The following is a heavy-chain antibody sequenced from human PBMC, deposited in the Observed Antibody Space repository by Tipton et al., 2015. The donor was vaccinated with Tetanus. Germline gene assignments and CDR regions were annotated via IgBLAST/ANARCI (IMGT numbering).Heavy chain of an antibody. CDR1: GFTFSHFA. J-gene: IGHJ5*02. Sequence: GSLRLSCVASGFTFSHFAVSWVRRAPGRGLEWVSSLSHDGGNIYYADFARGRFTISRDNSKNTVYLQMNSLRDEDTAVYYCAKDPASRGWFDPWGQGTLVSVSS. CDR2: LSHDGGNI. CDR3: AKDPASRGWFDP. V-gene: IGHV3-23*01.